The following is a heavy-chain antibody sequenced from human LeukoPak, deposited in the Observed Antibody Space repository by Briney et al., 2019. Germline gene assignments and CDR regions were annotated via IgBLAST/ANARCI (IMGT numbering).Heavy chain of an antibody. Sequence: PSETLSLTCTVSGVSISSYYWSWIRQPAGKGLEWVGRVCTNGNTNYNPSLKSRVTMSADPSKNQFSLKLSSLTAADTAVYYCARGPRYSSSTSCQGNGMDVWGQGTTVTVSS. J-gene: IGHJ6*02. CDR3: ARGPRYSSSTSCQGNGMDV. V-gene: IGHV4-4*07. CDR1: GVSISSYY. CDR2: VCTNGNT. D-gene: IGHD2-2*01.